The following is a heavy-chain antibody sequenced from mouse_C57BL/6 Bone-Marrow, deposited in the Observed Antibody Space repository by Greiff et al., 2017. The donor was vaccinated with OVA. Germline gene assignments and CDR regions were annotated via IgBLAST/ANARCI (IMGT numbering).Heavy chain of an antibody. V-gene: IGHV14-4*01. Sequence: VQLQQSGAELVRPGASVQLSCTASGFNIKDDYMHWVKQRPEQGLEWIGWIDPENGDTEYASKYQGKATITADTASNTAYLQLSSLTSEDTAVYYCTLYDGYPWFSYWGQGILVTVSA. J-gene: IGHJ3*01. D-gene: IGHD2-3*01. CDR2: IDPENGDT. CDR3: TLYDGYPWFSY. CDR1: GFNIKDDY.